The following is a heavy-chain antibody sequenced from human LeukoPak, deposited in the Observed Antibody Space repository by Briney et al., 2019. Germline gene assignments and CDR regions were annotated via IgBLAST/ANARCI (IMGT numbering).Heavy chain of an antibody. D-gene: IGHD6-13*01. V-gene: IGHV3-48*03. J-gene: IGHJ4*02. CDR1: GFTFSSYE. CDR3: ARDRLPAAGRLN. CDR2: ISSSGSTI. Sequence: GGSLRLSCAASGFTFSSYEMNWVRQAPGKGLEWVSYISSSGSTIYYADSVKGRFTISRDNAKNSLYLQMNTLRAEDTAVYYCARDRLPAAGRLNWGQGTLVTVSS.